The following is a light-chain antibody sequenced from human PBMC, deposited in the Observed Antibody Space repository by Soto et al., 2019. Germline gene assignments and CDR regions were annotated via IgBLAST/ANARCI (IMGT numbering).Light chain of an antibody. CDR3: CSYAGSITF. Sequence: QSALTQPASVSVSPGQSITISCTGTSSDVGSYNLVSWYQQHPGKAPKLMIYEVSKRPSGVSNRFSGSKSGNTASLTISGLQAEDEADYYCCSYAGSITFFGTGTKVTVL. CDR1: SSDVGSYNL. V-gene: IGLV2-23*02. J-gene: IGLJ1*01. CDR2: EVS.